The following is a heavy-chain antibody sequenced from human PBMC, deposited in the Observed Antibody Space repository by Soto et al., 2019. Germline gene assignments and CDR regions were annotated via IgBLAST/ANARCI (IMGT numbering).Heavy chain of an antibody. J-gene: IGHJ5*01. CDR3: AREGGLAYCGCHCLYNWFGC. CDR1: GCSISSYY. CDR2: IYYSGST. D-gene: IGHD2-21*02. V-gene: IGHV4-59*01. Sequence: SGTLPLTCTVSGCSISSYYWSWIRQPPGTGLEWIGYIYYSGSTNYNPSLKSRVTISVDTSKNQFSLKLSSVTAADTAVYYCAREGGLAYCGCHCLYNWFGCWGKGTVVTLSA.